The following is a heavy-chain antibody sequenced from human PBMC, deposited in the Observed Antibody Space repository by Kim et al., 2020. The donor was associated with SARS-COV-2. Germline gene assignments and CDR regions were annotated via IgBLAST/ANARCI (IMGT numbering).Heavy chain of an antibody. CDR2: IYHSGST. V-gene: IGHV4-30-2*01. Sequence: SETLSLTCAVSGGSISSGGYSWSWIRQPPGKGLEWIGYIYHSGSTYYNPSLKSRVTISVDRSKNQFSLKLSSVTAADTAVYYCARGVLGSSWQGLDYWGQGTLVTVSS. CDR3: ARGVLGSSWQGLDY. J-gene: IGHJ4*02. CDR1: GGSISSGGYS. D-gene: IGHD6-13*01.